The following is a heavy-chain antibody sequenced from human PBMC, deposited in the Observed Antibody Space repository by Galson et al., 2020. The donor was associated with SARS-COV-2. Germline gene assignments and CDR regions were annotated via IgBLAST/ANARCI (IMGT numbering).Heavy chain of an antibody. D-gene: IGHD3-22*01. CDR3: AHVLYFESSGYWGFDY. CDR2: IYLADDE. CDR1: GFSLSSRGVG. Sequence: SGPTLVKPTQTLTLTCTFSGFSLSSRGVGVGWIRQPPGKALEWLALIYLADDEHYSPSLKSRLTITKATSKNQVVLTMTNMDPVDTGTYFCAHVLYFESSGYWGFDYWGQGTRVIVSS. V-gene: IGHV2-5*02. J-gene: IGHJ4*02.